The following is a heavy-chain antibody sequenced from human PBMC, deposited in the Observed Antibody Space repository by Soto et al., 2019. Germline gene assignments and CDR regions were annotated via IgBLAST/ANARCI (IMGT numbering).Heavy chain of an antibody. Sequence: EVQLVESGGGLVQLGGSLRLSCAVSGFTFSSYSMNWVRQAPGKGLEWVSYISSSSSTIYYADSVKGRFTISRDNAKNSLYLQMDSLRAEDTAVYYCARDLSDSYGDYPSWGQGTLVAVSS. D-gene: IGHD4-17*01. CDR2: ISSSSSTI. J-gene: IGHJ4*02. CDR3: ARDLSDSYGDYPS. CDR1: GFTFSSYS. V-gene: IGHV3-48*01.